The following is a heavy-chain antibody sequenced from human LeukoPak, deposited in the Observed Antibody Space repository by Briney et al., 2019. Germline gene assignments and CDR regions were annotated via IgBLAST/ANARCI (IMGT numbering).Heavy chain of an antibody. CDR1: GLNFDDYA. Sequence: GGSLRLSCAAPGLNFDDYAIHLVRQAPGKGLEWVSLISGDGGSTFYADSVRGRFTISRDNSKNSLYLQMSSLRSEDTAFYFCARESDSSGWYDYWGQGTLVTVSS. CDR2: ISGDGGST. V-gene: IGHV3-43*02. D-gene: IGHD6-19*01. CDR3: ARESDSSGWYDY. J-gene: IGHJ4*02.